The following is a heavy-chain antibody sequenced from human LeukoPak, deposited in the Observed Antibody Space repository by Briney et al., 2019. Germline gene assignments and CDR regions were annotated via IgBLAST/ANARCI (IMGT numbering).Heavy chain of an antibody. V-gene: IGHV4-59*01. D-gene: IGHD3-16*01. J-gene: IGHJ5*02. CDR1: GVSISSYY. CDR2: IYYSGST. Sequence: SETLSLTCTVSGVSISSYYWSWIRQAPGKGLEWIGYIYYSGSTNYNPSLKSRVTISVDTSKNQFSLKLSSVTAADTAVYYCARGGDDYVWGSPNWFDPWGQGTLVTVSS. CDR3: ARGGDDYVWGSPNWFDP.